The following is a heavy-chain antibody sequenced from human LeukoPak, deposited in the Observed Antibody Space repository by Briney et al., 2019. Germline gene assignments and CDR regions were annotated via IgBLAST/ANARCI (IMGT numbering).Heavy chain of an antibody. Sequence: GASVKVSCKASGYTFTSYGISWVRQAPGQGLEWMGRISAYNGNTNYAQKLQGRVTMTTDTSTSTAYMELRSLRSDDTAVYYCAMYGDYPPNYYYYMDVWGKGTTVTISS. D-gene: IGHD4-17*01. J-gene: IGHJ6*03. CDR2: ISAYNGNT. CDR1: GYTFTSYG. CDR3: AMYGDYPPNYYYYMDV. V-gene: IGHV1-18*01.